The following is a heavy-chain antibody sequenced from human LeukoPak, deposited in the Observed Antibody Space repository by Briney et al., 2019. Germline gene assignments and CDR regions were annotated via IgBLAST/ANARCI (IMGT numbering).Heavy chain of an antibody. CDR2: IKQDGSEK. J-gene: IGHJ4*02. CDR1: GFTFSSYW. D-gene: IGHD6-19*01. CDR3: ARAYSSGWYNY. V-gene: IGHV3-7*04. Sequence: PRGSLRLSCAASGFTFSSYWMSWVRQAPGKGLEWVANIKQDGSEKYYVDSVKGRFTISRDNAKNSLYLQMNSLRAEDTAVYYCARAYSSGWYNYWGQGTLITVSS.